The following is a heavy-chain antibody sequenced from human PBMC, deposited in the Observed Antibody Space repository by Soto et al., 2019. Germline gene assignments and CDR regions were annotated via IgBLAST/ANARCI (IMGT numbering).Heavy chain of an antibody. CDR3: AHIPNYYQYDWFDP. CDR1: GFSLTTRGVG. D-gene: IGHD3-16*01. J-gene: IGHJ5*02. V-gene: IGHV2-5*02. Sequence: QITLKESGPTLVKPTQTLTLTCTFSGFSLTTRGVGVGWIRQPPGKALECLALIYWDDDKRYSPSLQSRLSTTTDNSKNQVALTITNVDPVDTATYYCAHIPNYYQYDWFDPWGQGTLVSVSS. CDR2: IYWDDDK.